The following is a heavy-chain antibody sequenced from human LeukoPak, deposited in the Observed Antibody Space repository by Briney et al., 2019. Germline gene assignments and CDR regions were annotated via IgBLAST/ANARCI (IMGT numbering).Heavy chain of an antibody. D-gene: IGHD6-13*01. Sequence: GESLKISCKGSGYSFTTYWISWVRQMPGKGLEWMGRIDPSDSYTNYSPSFQGHVTISADKSTSTACLQWSSLKASDTAMYYCARHAGHFDYWGLGTLVTVSS. V-gene: IGHV5-10-1*01. J-gene: IGHJ4*02. CDR2: IDPSDSYT. CDR1: GYSFTTYW. CDR3: ARHAGHFDY.